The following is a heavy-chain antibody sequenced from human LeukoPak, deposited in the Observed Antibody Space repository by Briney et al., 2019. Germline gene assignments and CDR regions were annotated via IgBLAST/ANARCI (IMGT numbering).Heavy chain of an antibody. J-gene: IGHJ4*02. Sequence: GGSLRLSCAASGFTFSDHAMIWVRQAPGKGLEWVSGISARGDSTYYADSVKGRFTISREWSRNTLYLQMNSLRAEDTAVYYCAKGLSAIDYWGQGTWSPSPQ. V-gene: IGHV3-23*01. CDR2: ISARGDST. CDR3: AKGLSAIDY. CDR1: GFTFSDHA.